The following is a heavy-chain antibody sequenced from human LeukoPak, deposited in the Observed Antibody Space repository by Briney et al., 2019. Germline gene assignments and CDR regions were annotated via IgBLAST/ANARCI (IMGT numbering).Heavy chain of an antibody. V-gene: IGHV3-9*03. D-gene: IGHD6-19*01. CDR2: ISWNSGSI. J-gene: IGHJ4*02. CDR1: GFTFDDYA. Sequence: GGSLRLSCAASGFTFDDYAMHWVRQAPGKGLEWVSGISWNSGSIGYADSVKGRFTISRDNAKNSLYLQMNSLRAEDMALYYCAKASSGWYPFDYWGQGTLVTVSS. CDR3: AKASSGWYPFDY.